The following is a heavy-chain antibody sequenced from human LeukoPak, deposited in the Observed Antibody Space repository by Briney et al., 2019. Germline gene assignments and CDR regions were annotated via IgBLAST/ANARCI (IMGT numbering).Heavy chain of an antibody. CDR2: IKQDGSEK. CDR1: GFTSSSYW. Sequence: GGSLRLSCAASGFTSSSYWLSWVRQATGKELEWVANIKQDGSEKYYVDSVKGRFTISRDNARNSLFLQMDSLRAEDTAVYYCARDIPPPGIFWDSWGQGNLVTVSS. CDR3: ARDIPPPGIFWDS. V-gene: IGHV3-7*03. J-gene: IGHJ4*02. D-gene: IGHD3-3*01.